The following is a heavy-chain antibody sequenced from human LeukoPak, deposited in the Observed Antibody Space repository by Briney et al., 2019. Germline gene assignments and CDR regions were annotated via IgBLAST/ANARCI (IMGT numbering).Heavy chain of an antibody. J-gene: IGHJ4*02. CDR2: ISDSGSDI. Sequence: SGGSLRLSCAASGFTFSDYYMNWIRQAPGKGLEWVSYISDSGSDIYYADSVKGRFTISRDNAENSLFLQMSSLRAEDTAVYYCARGTYRHDYWGQGTLVTVSS. CDR3: ARGTYRHDY. CDR1: GFTFSDYY. V-gene: IGHV3-11*04.